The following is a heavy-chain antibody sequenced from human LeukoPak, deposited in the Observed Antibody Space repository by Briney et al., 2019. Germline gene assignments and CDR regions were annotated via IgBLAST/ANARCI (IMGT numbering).Heavy chain of an antibody. CDR2: IYYSGST. V-gene: IGHV4-59*08. CDR1: GGSISSYY. J-gene: IGHJ4*02. CDR3: ASHDWQQQPPGW. D-gene: IGHD6-13*01. Sequence: SETLSLTCTVSGGSISSYYWSWIRQPPGRGLEWFGYIYYSGSTDYNPSLKSRVTISVDTSKNQFSLKLSSVTAADTAVYYCASHDWQQQPPGWWGQGTLVTVSS.